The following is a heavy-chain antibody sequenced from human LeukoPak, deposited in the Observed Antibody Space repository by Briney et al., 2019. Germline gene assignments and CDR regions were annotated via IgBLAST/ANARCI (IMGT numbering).Heavy chain of an antibody. CDR2: ISYDGSNK. Sequence: GGSLRHSCAASGFTFSSYAMHWVRQAPGKGLEWVAVISYDGSNKYYADSVKGRFTISRDNSKNTLYLQMNSLRAEDTAVYYCARRGSDSSGWWDPFDYWGQGTLVTVSS. J-gene: IGHJ4*02. D-gene: IGHD6-19*01. V-gene: IGHV3-30*14. CDR3: ARRGSDSSGWWDPFDY. CDR1: GFTFSSYA.